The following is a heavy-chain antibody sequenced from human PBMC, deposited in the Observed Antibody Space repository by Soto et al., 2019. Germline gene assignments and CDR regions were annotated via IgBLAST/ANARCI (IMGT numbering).Heavy chain of an antibody. CDR1: GFTFSDYY. V-gene: IGHV3-11*01. D-gene: IGHD6-6*01. CDR2: ISSSGSAI. Sequence: QVQLVESGGGLVKPGGSLRLSCAASGFTFSDYYMSWIRQAPGRGLEWVSYISSSGSAISYADSVKGRFTISRDNAKNSLYLQMISLRAEDTAVYYCARSSSSWIGLFDYWGQGTLVTVSS. CDR3: ARSSSSWIGLFDY. J-gene: IGHJ4*02.